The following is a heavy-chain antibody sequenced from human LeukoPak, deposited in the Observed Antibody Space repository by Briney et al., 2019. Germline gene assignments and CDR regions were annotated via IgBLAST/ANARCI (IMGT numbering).Heavy chain of an antibody. V-gene: IGHV4-59*01. J-gene: IGHJ4*02. CDR1: GGSISSYY. CDR3: ARAGIGYGRPYYFDY. Sequence: SETLSLTCTVSGGSISSYYWSWFRQPPGKGQEWIGYIYYSGSTDYNPSLKSRVTIPVDTSKNQFSLKLTSVTAADTAVYYCARAGIGYGRPYYFDYWGQGTLVTVSS. CDR2: IYYSGST. D-gene: IGHD5-18*01.